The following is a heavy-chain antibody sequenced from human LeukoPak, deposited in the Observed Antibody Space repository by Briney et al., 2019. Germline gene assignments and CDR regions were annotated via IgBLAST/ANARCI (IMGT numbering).Heavy chain of an antibody. Sequence: SETLSLTCTVSGASVSSGNYYWNWIRQPPGKGLEWVGYIYYSGSTKYNPSLKNRVAMSVDTSRNQFSLKLSSVIAADTAVYYCARVLPYSSGWGVDYWGQGTLVTVSS. V-gene: IGHV4-61*01. D-gene: IGHD6-19*01. J-gene: IGHJ4*02. CDR3: ARVLPYSSGWGVDY. CDR2: IYYSGST. CDR1: GASVSSGNYY.